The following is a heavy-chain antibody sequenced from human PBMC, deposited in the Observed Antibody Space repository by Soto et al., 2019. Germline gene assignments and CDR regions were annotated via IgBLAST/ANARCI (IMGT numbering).Heavy chain of an antibody. CDR1: GGTFSSYA. D-gene: IGHD3-10*01. J-gene: IGHJ5*02. Sequence: QVQLVQSGAEVKKPGSSVKVSCKASGGTFSSYAISWVRQAPGQGREWMGGIIPIFGTANYAQKFQGRVKSTADESTSTADMELSSLRTEDTAVYYCASSGGAYRFDPWGQGTLVTVSS. V-gene: IGHV1-69*01. CDR2: IIPIFGTA. CDR3: ASSGGAYRFDP.